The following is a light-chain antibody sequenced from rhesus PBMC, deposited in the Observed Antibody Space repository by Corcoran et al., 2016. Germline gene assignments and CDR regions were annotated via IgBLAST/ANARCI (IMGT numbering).Light chain of an antibody. Sequence: DIQMTQSPSSLSASVGDRVTITCRASQGITNVLAWYQQKPGETPKLLIYEASSLQIGIPSRFSGSGSGTDFTLTISSLQPEDFATYYCQHYYSAPWTFGQGTKVEIK. V-gene: IGKV1-21*01. CDR1: QGITNV. CDR3: QHYYSAPWT. CDR2: EAS. J-gene: IGKJ1*01.